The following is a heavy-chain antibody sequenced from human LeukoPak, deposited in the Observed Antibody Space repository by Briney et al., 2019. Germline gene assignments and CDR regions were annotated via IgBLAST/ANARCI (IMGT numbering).Heavy chain of an antibody. CDR2: IYAGGKT. J-gene: IGHJ5*02. CDR3: ARDHVWSYDSSGEWFDP. CDR1: GGSISSYY. V-gene: IGHV4-4*09. D-gene: IGHD3-22*01. Sequence: SETLSLTCTVSGGSISSYYWTWIRQAPGKGLEWIGYIYAGGKTRSSPSLESRVSISVDTSKNQFSLKLTSVTAADTAAYYCARDHVWSYDSSGEWFDPWGQGTLVTVSS.